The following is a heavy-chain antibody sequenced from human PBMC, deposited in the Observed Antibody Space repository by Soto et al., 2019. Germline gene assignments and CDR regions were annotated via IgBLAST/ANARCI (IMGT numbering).Heavy chain of an antibody. Sequence: QVQLVQSGAEVKKPGSSVKVSCKASGGAFSDYAFSWVRQAPGQGLEWLGGIMPIFRAPDYAQKFQGRVTITADEFTRTASMEMNSLRSEDTAVYYCASWLKGPDIGNYYYGMDVCGQGTTVTVS. J-gene: IGHJ6*02. V-gene: IGHV1-69*12. CDR3: ASWLKGPDIGNYYYGMDV. D-gene: IGHD2-15*01. CDR2: IMPIFRAP. CDR1: GGAFSDYA.